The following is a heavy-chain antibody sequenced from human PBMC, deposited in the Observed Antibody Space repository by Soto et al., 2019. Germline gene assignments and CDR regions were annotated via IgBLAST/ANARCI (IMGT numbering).Heavy chain of an antibody. Sequence: QVQLVQSGAEVKKPGSSGKVSCKASGGTFSSYAISWVRQAPGQGLEWMGGIIPIFGTANYAQKFQGRVTITEDESTSTAYMELSSLRSEDTAVYYCARVPRDGYNYDPYYYYGMDVWGQGTTVTVSS. CDR1: GGTFSSYA. D-gene: IGHD5-12*01. V-gene: IGHV1-69*01. CDR3: ARVPRDGYNYDPYYYYGMDV. J-gene: IGHJ6*02. CDR2: IIPIFGTA.